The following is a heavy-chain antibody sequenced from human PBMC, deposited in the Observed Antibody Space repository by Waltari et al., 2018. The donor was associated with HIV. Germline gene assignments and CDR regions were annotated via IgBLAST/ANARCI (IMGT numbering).Heavy chain of an antibody. CDR2: IYYSGST. CDR1: GGSISSSSYY. Sequence: QLQLQESGPGLVKPSETLSLTCTVSGGSISSSSYYWGWIRQPPGKGLEWIGSIYYSGSTYYNPSLKSRVTRSVDTSKNQFSLKLSSVTAADTAVYYCARQSLVPAAMQAYYYGMDVWGQGTTVTVSS. CDR3: ARQSLVPAAMQAYYYGMDV. V-gene: IGHV4-39*01. D-gene: IGHD2-2*01. J-gene: IGHJ6*02.